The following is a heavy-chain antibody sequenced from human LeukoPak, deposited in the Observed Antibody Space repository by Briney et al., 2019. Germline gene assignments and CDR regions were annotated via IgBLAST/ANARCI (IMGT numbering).Heavy chain of an antibody. CDR2: IYYSGST. D-gene: IGHD3-3*01. J-gene: IGHJ6*03. CDR1: GFTVSSNY. Sequence: GSLRLSCAASGFTVSSNYMSWVRQPPGKGLEWIGSIYYSGSTYYNPSLKSRVTISVDTSKNQFSLKLSSVTAADTAVYYCAKGVVTYYYYMDVWGKGTTVTVSS. V-gene: IGHV4-39*07. CDR3: AKGVVTYYYYMDV.